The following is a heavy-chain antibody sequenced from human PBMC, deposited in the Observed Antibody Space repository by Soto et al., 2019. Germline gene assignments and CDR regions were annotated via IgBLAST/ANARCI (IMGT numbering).Heavy chain of an antibody. CDR2: ASGNGGYT. J-gene: IGHJ4*02. CDR1: GFTFSSYA. D-gene: IGHD3-22*01. CDR3: AKEVRSMIVVVITSFDY. Sequence: HPGGSLRLSCAASGFTFSSYAMSWVRQAPGKGLEWVSAASGNGGYTYYADSVKGRFTISRDNSKNTLYLQMNRLGAEDTAVYYCAKEVRSMIVVVITSFDYWGQGTLVTVSS. V-gene: IGHV3-23*01.